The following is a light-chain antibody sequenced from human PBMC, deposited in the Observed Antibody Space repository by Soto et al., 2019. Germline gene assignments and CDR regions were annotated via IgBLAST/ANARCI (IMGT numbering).Light chain of an antibody. CDR1: QCVSNNY. Sequence: EIVLTQSPGTLSLSPGERATLSCRASQCVSNNYLAWYQQKPGQAPRLLLYGASNRATGIPDRFSGSGSGTGFTLTISRLEPEDLAVYYCQQYGSSGTFGQGTKVEIK. V-gene: IGKV3-20*01. CDR3: QQYGSSGT. J-gene: IGKJ1*01. CDR2: GAS.